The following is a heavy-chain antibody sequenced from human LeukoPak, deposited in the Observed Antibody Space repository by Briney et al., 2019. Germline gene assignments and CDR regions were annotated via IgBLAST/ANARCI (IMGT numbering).Heavy chain of an antibody. J-gene: IGHJ4*02. Sequence: PGGSLRLSCAASGFTINTYWMSWVRQAPGKGLEWVANMKQDGSNTYYVDSVKGRFTISRDNAKNSLSLQMNSLRAEDTAVYYCAKAAAGRSVEPLWGQGTLVTVSS. CDR2: MKQDGSNT. V-gene: IGHV3-7*01. CDR1: GFTINTYW. CDR3: AKAAAGRSVEPL. D-gene: IGHD6-13*01.